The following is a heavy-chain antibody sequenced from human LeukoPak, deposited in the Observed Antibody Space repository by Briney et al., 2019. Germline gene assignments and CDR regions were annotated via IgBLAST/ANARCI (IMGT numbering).Heavy chain of an antibody. CDR1: GYPFSGSD. V-gene: IGHV3-74*01. Sequence: GGSLRLSCAASGYPFSGSDIHWVRQAPGKGLVWVSRINSDGSTTSYADSVMGRFTISRDNAKNTLYLQMNSLRAEDTAVYYCARVIYSGWEGELSDWGQGTLVTVSS. CDR3: ARVIYSGWEGELSD. J-gene: IGHJ4*02. D-gene: IGHD6-19*01. CDR2: INSDGSTT.